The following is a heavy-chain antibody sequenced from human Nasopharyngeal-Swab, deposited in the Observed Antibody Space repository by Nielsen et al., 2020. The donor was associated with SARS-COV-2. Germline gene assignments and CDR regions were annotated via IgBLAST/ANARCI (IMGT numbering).Heavy chain of an antibody. CDR2: ISSSSSYI. CDR3: ARSRSTVVTPNYYYMDV. V-gene: IGHV3-21*01. Sequence: GGSLRLSCAASGFTFSSYSMNWVRQAPGKGLEWVSSISSSSSYIYYADSVKGRFTISRDNAKNSLYLQMNSLRAEDTAVYYCARSRSTVVTPNYYYMDVWGKGTTVTVSS. J-gene: IGHJ6*03. D-gene: IGHD4-23*01. CDR1: GFTFSSYS.